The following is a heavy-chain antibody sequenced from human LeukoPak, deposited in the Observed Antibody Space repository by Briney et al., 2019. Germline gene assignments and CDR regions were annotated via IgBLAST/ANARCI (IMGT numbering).Heavy chain of an antibody. D-gene: IGHD3-22*01. J-gene: IGHJ6*02. CDR1: GYTFTGYY. CDR3: AREQEEYYYDSSGYYLYYYGMDV. CDR2: INPNSGGT. Sequence: ASVKVSCTASGYTFTGYYMHWVRQAPGQGLEWMGWINPNSGGTNYAQKFQGRVTMTRDTSISTAYMELSRLRSDDTAVCYCAREQEEYYYDSSGYYLYYYGMDVWGQGTTVTVSS. V-gene: IGHV1-2*02.